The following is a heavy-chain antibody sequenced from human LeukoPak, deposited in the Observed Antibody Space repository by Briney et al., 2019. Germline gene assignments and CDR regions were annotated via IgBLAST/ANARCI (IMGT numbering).Heavy chain of an antibody. J-gene: IGHJ4*02. V-gene: IGHV3-30*02. CDR3: AKARYSGSPALDF. D-gene: IGHD1-26*01. CDR1: GFTFSSNG. CDR2: TRYDESKT. Sequence: GGALRLSCAASGFTFSSNGMHCVRQTPGKGLDWVAFTRYDESKTFYGDSVRGRFTISRDNSKNTLYLQMNSLTTDDSAVYYCAKARYSGSPALDFWGQGTLVTVSS.